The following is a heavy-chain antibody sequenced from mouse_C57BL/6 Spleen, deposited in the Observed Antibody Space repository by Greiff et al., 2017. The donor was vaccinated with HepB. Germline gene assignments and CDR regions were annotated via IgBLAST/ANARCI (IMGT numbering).Heavy chain of an antibody. CDR3: ARGDGPNYFDY. CDR1: GYSITSGYY. CDR2: ISYDGSN. J-gene: IGHJ2*01. D-gene: IGHD2-3*01. V-gene: IGHV3-6*01. Sequence: DVKLVESGPGLVKPSQSLSLTCSVTGYSITSGYYWNWIRQFPGNKLEWMGYISYDGSNNYNPSLKNRISITRDTSKNQFFLKLNSVTTEDTATYYCARGDGPNYFDYWGQGTTLTVSS.